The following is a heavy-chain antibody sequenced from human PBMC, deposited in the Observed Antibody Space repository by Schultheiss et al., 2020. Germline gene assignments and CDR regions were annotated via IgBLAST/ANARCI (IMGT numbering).Heavy chain of an antibody. V-gene: IGHV1-8*01. Sequence: ASVKVSCKASGYTFTSYDINWVRQATGQGLEWMGWMNPNSGGTNYAQKFQGRVTMTRNTSISTAYMELSSLRSEDTAVYYCARVHLRSGSYYYGMDVWGQGTTVTVSS. CDR3: ARVHLRSGSYYYGMDV. CDR2: MNPNSGGT. J-gene: IGHJ6*02. CDR1: GYTFTSYD. D-gene: IGHD1-26*01.